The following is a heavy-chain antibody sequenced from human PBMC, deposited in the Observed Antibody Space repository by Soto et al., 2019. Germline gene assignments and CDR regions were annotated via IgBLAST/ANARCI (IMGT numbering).Heavy chain of an antibody. CDR1: GYTFTSYY. CDR2: INPSGGST. Sequence: ASVKDSCKASGYTFTSYYMHWVRQAPGQGLEWMGIINPSGGSTSYAQTFQGRVTMTRDTSTSTVYMELSSLRSEDTAVYYCARASNYGGNVGYFDYWGQGTLVTVSS. V-gene: IGHV1-46*01. J-gene: IGHJ4*02. CDR3: ARASNYGGNVGYFDY. D-gene: IGHD4-17*01.